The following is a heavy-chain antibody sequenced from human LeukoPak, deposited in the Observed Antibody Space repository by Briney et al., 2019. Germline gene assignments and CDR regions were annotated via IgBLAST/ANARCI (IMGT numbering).Heavy chain of an antibody. D-gene: IGHD6-13*01. V-gene: IGHV3-21*01. CDR2: ISSSSSYI. Sequence: PGGSLRLSCAASGFTFSSYSMNWVRQAPGKGLEWVSSISSSSSYIYYADSVKGRSTISRDNAKNSLYLQMNSLRAEDTAVYYCASQPTGYSSSWEFDYWGQGTLVTVSS. CDR3: ASQPTGYSSSWEFDY. J-gene: IGHJ4*02. CDR1: GFTFSSYS.